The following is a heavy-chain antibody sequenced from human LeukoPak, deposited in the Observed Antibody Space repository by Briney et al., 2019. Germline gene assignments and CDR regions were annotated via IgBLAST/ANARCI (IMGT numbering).Heavy chain of an antibody. Sequence: GASVKVSCKASGYSFINYGLSWVRQAPGQGLEWMGWMNVDNGDTNYAQRLQGGITMTADTSTSTAYMELRSLRSDDTAVYYCARGVWSSSWYFQHWGQGTLVTVSS. J-gene: IGHJ1*01. CDR3: ARGVWSSSWYFQH. CDR1: GYSFINYG. V-gene: IGHV1-18*01. CDR2: MNVDNGDT. D-gene: IGHD6-13*01.